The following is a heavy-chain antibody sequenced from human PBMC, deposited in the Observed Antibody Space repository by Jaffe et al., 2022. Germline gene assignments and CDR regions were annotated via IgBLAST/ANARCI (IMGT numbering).Heavy chain of an antibody. Sequence: QVQLQQWGAGLLKPSETLSLTCAVYGGSFSGYYWSWIRQPPGKGLEWIGEINHSGSTNYNPSLKSRVTISVDTSKNQFSLKLSSVTAADTAVYYCARAARYYDYIWGSYRPYYYYMDVWGKGTTVTVSS. D-gene: IGHD3-16*02. J-gene: IGHJ6*03. CDR3: ARAARYYDYIWGSYRPYYYYMDV. V-gene: IGHV4-34*01. CDR2: INHSGST. CDR1: GGSFSGYY.